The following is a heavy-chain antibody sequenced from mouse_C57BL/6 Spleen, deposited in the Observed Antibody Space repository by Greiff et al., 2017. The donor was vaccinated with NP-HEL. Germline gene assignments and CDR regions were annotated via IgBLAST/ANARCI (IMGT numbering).Heavy chain of an antibody. V-gene: IGHV3-6*01. Sequence: VQLVESGPGLVKPSQSLSLTCSVTGYSITSGYYWNWIRQFPGNKLEWMGYISYDGSNNYNPSLKNRISITRDTSKNQFFLKLNSVTTEDTATYYCARDGGLRRGIDYWGQGTTLTVSS. D-gene: IGHD2-4*01. J-gene: IGHJ2*01. CDR1: GYSITSGYY. CDR3: ARDGGLRRGIDY. CDR2: ISYDGSN.